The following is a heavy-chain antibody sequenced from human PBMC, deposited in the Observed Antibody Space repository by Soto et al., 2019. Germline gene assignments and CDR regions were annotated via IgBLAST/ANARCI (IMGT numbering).Heavy chain of an antibody. CDR2: INAGNGNT. J-gene: IGHJ4*02. V-gene: IGHV1-3*01. D-gene: IGHD2-15*01. CDR3: ARGPGGPDGPGDY. CDR1: GYTFTSYA. Sequence: QVQLVQSGAEVKKPGASVKVSCKASGYTFTSYAMHWVRQAPGQRLEWMGWINAGNGNTKYSQKFQGRVTITRDTSASTDYMELRSLSSEDTAVYYCARGPGGPDGPGDYWGQGTLVTVSS.